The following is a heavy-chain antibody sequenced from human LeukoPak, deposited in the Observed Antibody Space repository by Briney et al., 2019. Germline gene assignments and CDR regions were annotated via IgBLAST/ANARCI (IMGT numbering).Heavy chain of an antibody. Sequence: PSETLSLTCTVSGGSISSYYWSWIRQPPGKGLEWIGYIYYSGSTNYNPSLKSRVTISVDTSKNQFSLKLSSVTAADTAVYYCARERGEDIVVVPAAIRGGSEDYYYMDVWGKGTTVTVSS. CDR1: GGSISSYY. CDR2: IYYSGST. D-gene: IGHD2-2*02. CDR3: ARERGEDIVVVPAAIRGGSEDYYYMDV. J-gene: IGHJ6*03. V-gene: IGHV4-59*12.